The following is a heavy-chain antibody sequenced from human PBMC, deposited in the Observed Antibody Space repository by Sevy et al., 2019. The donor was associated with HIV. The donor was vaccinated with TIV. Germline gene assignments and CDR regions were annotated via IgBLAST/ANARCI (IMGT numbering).Heavy chain of an antibody. D-gene: IGHD6-6*01. Sequence: GSLRLSCAASGFIFSGYDMHWVRQATGKGLEWVSAIGIAGDTYYAGSVKGRFTISRENAKNSLYLQMNNLRVGDTAVYYCARGASSSGGGWLDPWGQGTLVTVSS. CDR2: IGIAGDT. CDR1: GFIFSGYD. V-gene: IGHV3-13*01. CDR3: ARGASSSGGGWLDP. J-gene: IGHJ5*02.